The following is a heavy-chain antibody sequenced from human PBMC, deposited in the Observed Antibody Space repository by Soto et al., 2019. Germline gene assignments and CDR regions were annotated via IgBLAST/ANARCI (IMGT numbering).Heavy chain of an antibody. Sequence: QVQLVQSGAEVKKPGASVKVSCKASGYTFTSYGISWVRQAPGQGLEWMGWISAYNGNTNYAQKLQGRVTMTADTFKSTGYMGLRSIRSDDTAVYYCARVYYDFCSGYYSYYYYGMDVWCHGTTVTAS. D-gene: IGHD3-3*01. CDR1: GYTFTSYG. J-gene: IGHJ6*02. V-gene: IGHV1-18*01. CDR3: ARVYYDFCSGYYSYYYYGMDV. CDR2: ISAYNGNT.